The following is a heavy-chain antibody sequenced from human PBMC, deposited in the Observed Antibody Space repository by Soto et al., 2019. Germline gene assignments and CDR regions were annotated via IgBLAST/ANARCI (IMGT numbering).Heavy chain of an antibody. V-gene: IGHV1-18*01. D-gene: IGHD4-17*01. CDR3: ARKIDYVGFDP. J-gene: IGHJ5*02. CDR1: GYTFTNYN. CDR2: ISAYNGNT. Sequence: QVQLVQSGAEVKKPVASVKGSCKASGYTFTNYNINWVRQAPGQGLEWMGWISAYNGNTNYAQKLQGRVTMTTDTSTSTAYMELRSWSSDDTAVYYCARKIDYVGFDPWGQGTLVTVSS.